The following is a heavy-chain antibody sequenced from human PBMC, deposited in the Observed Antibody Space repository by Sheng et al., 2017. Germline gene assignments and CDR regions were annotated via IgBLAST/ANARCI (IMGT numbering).Heavy chain of an antibody. J-gene: IGHJ4*02. V-gene: IGHV4-39*07. CDR1: GGSISSSSYY. D-gene: IGHD4-17*01. CDR2: IYYSGST. CDR3: ARTVPSLIVDY. Sequence: QLQLQESGPGLVKPSETLSLTCTVSGGSISSSSYYWGWIRQPPGKGLEWIGSIYYSGSTYYNPSLKSRVTISVDTSKNQFSLKLSSVTAADTAVYYCARTVPSLIVDYWGQGTLVTVSS.